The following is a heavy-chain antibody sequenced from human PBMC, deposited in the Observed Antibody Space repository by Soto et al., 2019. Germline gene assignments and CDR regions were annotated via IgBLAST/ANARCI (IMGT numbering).Heavy chain of an antibody. CDR1: GFTFSSYS. Sequence: GGSLRLSCAASGFTFSSYSMNWVRQAPGKGLEWVSYISSSSSTIYYADSVKGRFTISRDNAKNSLYLQMNSLRDEDTAVYYCARDPLDCSGGSCYTPDAFDIRGQGTMVTVSS. CDR2: ISSSSSTI. J-gene: IGHJ3*02. CDR3: ARDPLDCSGGSCYTPDAFDI. V-gene: IGHV3-48*02. D-gene: IGHD2-15*01.